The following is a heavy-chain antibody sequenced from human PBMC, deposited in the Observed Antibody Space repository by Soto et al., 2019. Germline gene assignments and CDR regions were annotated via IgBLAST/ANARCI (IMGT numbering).Heavy chain of an antibody. CDR2: ISAYNGNT. J-gene: IGHJ4*02. Sequence: QVQLVQSGAEVKKPGASVKVSCKASGYTFTSYGISWVRQAPGQGLEWMGWISAYNGNTNYAQKLQGIVTMTTDTSRSTDKKELRSLRSDDTAVYYGARGGKNRITGAHYDYWGQGTLVTVST. D-gene: IGHD1-20*01. V-gene: IGHV1-18*01. CDR3: ARGGKNRITGAHYDY. CDR1: GYTFTSYG.